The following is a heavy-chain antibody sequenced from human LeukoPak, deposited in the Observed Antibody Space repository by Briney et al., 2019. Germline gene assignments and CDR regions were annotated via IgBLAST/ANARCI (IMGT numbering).Heavy chain of an antibody. CDR3: ARVIAAIYYYGMDV. CDR1: GFTFSSYA. J-gene: IGHJ6*02. V-gene: IGHV3-7*05. Sequence: PGGSLRLSCAASGFTFSSYAMSWVRQAPGKGLEWVANIKHDGSEKYYVDSVKGRFTISRDNAKNSLYLQMNSLRAEDTAVYYCARVIAAIYYYGMDVWGQGTTVTVSS. D-gene: IGHD6-13*01. CDR2: IKHDGSEK.